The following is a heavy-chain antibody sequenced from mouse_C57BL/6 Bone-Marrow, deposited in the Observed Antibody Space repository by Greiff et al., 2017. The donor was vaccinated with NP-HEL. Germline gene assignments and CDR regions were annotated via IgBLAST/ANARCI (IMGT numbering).Heavy chain of an antibody. V-gene: IGHV1-55*01. Sequence: QVQLQQPGAELVKPGASVKMSCTASGYTFTSYWITWVKQRPGQGLEWIGDIYPGSGSTNYNEKFKSKATLTVDTSSRTAYMQLSSLTSEDSAVYYCAKQDSPYAMDYWGQGTSVTVSS. J-gene: IGHJ4*01. CDR2: IYPGSGST. CDR3: AKQDSPYAMDY. CDR1: GYTFTSYW.